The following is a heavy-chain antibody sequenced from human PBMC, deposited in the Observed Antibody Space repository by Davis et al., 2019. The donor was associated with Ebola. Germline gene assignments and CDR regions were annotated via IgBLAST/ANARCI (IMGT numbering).Heavy chain of an antibody. CDR3: ATHSSGSPTYYFDY. D-gene: IGHD3-22*01. CDR1: GFTFSNYA. J-gene: IGHJ4*02. Sequence: GESLKISCAASGFTFSNYAMNWVRQAPGKGLEWLSYISRGSTTIYYTDSVKGRFTISRDNAKNSLFLQMNGLRSEDTAVYYCATHSSGSPTYYFDYWGQGALVTVSS. V-gene: IGHV3-48*01. CDR2: ISRGSTTI.